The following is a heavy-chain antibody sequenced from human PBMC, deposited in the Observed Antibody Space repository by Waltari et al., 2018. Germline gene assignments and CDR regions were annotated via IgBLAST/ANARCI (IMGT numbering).Heavy chain of an antibody. D-gene: IGHD2-15*01. CDR2: IYHSGST. CDR3: ARVSGSRPHFDY. V-gene: IGHV4-38-2*02. J-gene: IGHJ4*02. Sequence: RKPPGKGLGWIVSIYHSGSTYYNPSLKSRVTISVDTSKNQFSLKLSAVTAADTAVYYCARVSGSRPHFDYWGQGTLVTVSS.